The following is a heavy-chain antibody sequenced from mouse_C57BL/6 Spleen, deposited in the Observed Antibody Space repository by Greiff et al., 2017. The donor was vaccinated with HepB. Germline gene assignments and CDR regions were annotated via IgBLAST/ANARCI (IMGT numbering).Heavy chain of an antibody. Sequence: VQLKQSGPVLVKPGASVKMSCKASGYTFTDYYMNWVKQSHGKSLEWIGVINPYNGGTSYNQKFKGKATLTVDKSSSTAYMELNSLTSEDSAVYYCARAKLTWFAYWGQGTLVTVSA. CDR2: INPYNGGT. V-gene: IGHV1-19*01. D-gene: IGHD1-3*01. J-gene: IGHJ3*01. CDR1: GYTFTDYY. CDR3: ARAKLTWFAY.